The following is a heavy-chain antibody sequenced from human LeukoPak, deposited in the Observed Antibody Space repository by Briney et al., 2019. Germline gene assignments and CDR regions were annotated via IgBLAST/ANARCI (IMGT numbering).Heavy chain of an antibody. CDR3: ARFRSAMVHFDY. J-gene: IGHJ4*02. V-gene: IGHV1-3*01. D-gene: IGHD5-18*01. CDR1: GYTSTSYA. CDR2: INAGNGNT. Sequence: ASVKVSCKASGYTSTSYAMHWVRQAPGQRRELMGWINAGNGNTKYSQKFQGRVTITRDTSASTAYMELSSLRSEDTAVYYCARFRSAMVHFDYWGQGTLVTVSS.